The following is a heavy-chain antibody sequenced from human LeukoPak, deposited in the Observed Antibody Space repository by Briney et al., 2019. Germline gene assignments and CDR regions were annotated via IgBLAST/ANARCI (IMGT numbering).Heavy chain of an antibody. V-gene: IGHV4-38-2*01. Sequence: ASETLSLTCAVSGYSISSGYYWGWIRQPPGKGLEWIGSIYHSGSTYYNPSLKGRVTISVDTSKNQFSLKLSSVTAAGTAVYYCARALAQITMVRGPPNWFDPWGQGTLVTVSS. D-gene: IGHD3-10*01. CDR2: IYHSGST. CDR1: GYSISSGYY. CDR3: ARALAQITMVRGPPNWFDP. J-gene: IGHJ5*02.